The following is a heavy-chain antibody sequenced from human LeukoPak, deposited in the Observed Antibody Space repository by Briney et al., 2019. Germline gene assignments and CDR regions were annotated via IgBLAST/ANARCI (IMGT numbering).Heavy chain of an antibody. D-gene: IGHD2-2*01. J-gene: IGHJ4*02. CDR1: GFTFSSHG. V-gene: IGHV3-33*01. Sequence: GGSLRLSCAASGFTFSSHGMHWVRQAPAKGLEWVARIGYEGTNEYYADSEKGRFPISRDNSKNTLYLQMKSLRPEDTALYDWARDVYCSRTSCYARSFDYWGQGSLVTASS. CDR3: ARDVYCSRTSCYARSFDY. CDR2: IGYEGTNE.